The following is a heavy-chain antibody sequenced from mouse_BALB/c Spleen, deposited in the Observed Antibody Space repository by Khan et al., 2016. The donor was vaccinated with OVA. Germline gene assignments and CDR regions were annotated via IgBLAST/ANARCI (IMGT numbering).Heavy chain of an antibody. D-gene: IGHD2-13*01. CDR1: GYIFTTYW. J-gene: IGHJ2*01. Sequence: QVQLKQSGAELAKPGASVKMSCKASGYIFTTYWMHWVKQRPGKGLEWIGDINPSTSYTEYNQRFKDQATLTADKSSNTAYMQLSSLTSEHSAVYYCARPCDSRNYFDYWGQGSTLTVAS. V-gene: IGHV1-7*01. CDR3: ARPCDSRNYFDY. CDR2: INPSTSYT.